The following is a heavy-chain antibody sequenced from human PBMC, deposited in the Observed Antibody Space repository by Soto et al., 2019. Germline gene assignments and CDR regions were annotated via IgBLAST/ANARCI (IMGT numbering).Heavy chain of an antibody. Sequence: WGSLRLSCEASGFTFSSYGMHWVRQAPGKGLEWVAVIWYDGSNKYYADSVKGRFTISRDNSKNTLYLQMNSLRAEDTAVYYCARDHGVAVAGYYFDYWGQGTLVTVSS. CDR1: GFTFSSYG. CDR2: IWYDGSNK. D-gene: IGHD6-19*01. CDR3: ARDHGVAVAGYYFDY. V-gene: IGHV3-33*08. J-gene: IGHJ4*02.